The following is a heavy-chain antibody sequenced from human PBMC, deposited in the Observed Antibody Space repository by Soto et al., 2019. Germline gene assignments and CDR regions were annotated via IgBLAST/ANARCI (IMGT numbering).Heavy chain of an antibody. CDR2: TYYRSMWYN. CDR3: ARDLDCSGGSCRPHYFDY. J-gene: IGHJ4*02. CDR1: GDSVSSNSAA. Sequence: SQTLSLTCAISGDSVSSNSAAWNWIRQSPSRGLEWLGRTYYRSMWYNDYAVSVKSRITINPDTSKNQFSLQLNSVTPEDTAVYYCARDLDCSGGSCRPHYFDYWGQGTLVT. V-gene: IGHV6-1*01. D-gene: IGHD2-15*01.